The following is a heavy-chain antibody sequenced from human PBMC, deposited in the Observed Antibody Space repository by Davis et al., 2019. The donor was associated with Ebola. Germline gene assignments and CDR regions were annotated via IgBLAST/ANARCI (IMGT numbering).Heavy chain of an antibody. CDR1: GGSVSSGSYY. CDR3: ARGPVGDSNGPDDFDI. CDR2: MHNTGGT. V-gene: IGHV4-61*01. Sequence: SETLSLTCTVSGGSVSSGSYYWSWIRQPPGKGLEWIGHMHNTGGTNYNPSLKSRVTISLDTSKNQFTLKLSSVTAADTALYYCARGPVGDSNGPDDFDIWGQGTVVIVSS. D-gene: IGHD5-18*01. J-gene: IGHJ3*02.